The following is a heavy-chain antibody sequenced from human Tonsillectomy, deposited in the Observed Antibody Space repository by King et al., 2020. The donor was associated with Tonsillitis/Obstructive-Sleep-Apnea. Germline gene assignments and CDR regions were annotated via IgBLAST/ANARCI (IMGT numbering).Heavy chain of an antibody. V-gene: IGHV4-59*01. CDR1: GGSISSYY. Sequence: VQLQESGPGLVKPSETLSLTCTVSGGSISSYYWSWVRQPPGKGLEWIGYIYYSGSTNYNPSLKSRVTISVDTSKNQFSLKLSSVTAADTAVYYCARDLEGYYYYGMDVWGQGTTVTVS. CDR3: ARDLEGYYYYGMDV. J-gene: IGHJ6*02. D-gene: IGHD1-1*01. CDR2: IYYSGST.